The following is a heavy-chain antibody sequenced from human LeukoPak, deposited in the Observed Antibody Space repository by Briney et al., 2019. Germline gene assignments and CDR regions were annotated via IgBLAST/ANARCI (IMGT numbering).Heavy chain of an antibody. CDR3: ARGQIVAKAWVAY. Sequence: ASVKVSCKASGYTFTSYAMNWVRQAPGQGLEWMGWINPNSGGTNYAQKFQGRVTMTRDTSISTAYMELSRLRSDDTAVYYCARGQIVAKAWVAYWGQGTLVTVSS. CDR2: INPNSGGT. J-gene: IGHJ4*02. CDR1: GYTFTSYA. V-gene: IGHV1-2*02. D-gene: IGHD5-12*01.